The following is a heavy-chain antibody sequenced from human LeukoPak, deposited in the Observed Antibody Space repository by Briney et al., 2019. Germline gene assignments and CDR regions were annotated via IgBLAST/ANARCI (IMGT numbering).Heavy chain of an antibody. Sequence: KTGGSLRLSCAASGFTFSSYSMNWVRQAPGKGLEWVSSISSSSSYIYYADSVKGRFTISRDNAKNSLYLQMNSLRAEDTAVYYCARDGHCSSTSCPWGGYYYYYGMDVWGQGTTVTVSS. CDR1: GFTFSSYS. CDR3: ARDGHCSSTSCPWGGYYYYYGMDV. CDR2: ISSSSSYI. J-gene: IGHJ6*02. V-gene: IGHV3-21*01. D-gene: IGHD2-2*01.